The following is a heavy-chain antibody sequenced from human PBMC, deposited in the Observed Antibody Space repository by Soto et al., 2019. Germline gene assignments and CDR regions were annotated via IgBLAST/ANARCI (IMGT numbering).Heavy chain of an antibody. CDR1: GGSVNRTSHY. D-gene: IGHD3-3*01. CDR2: VYYSGST. CDR3: ARAYSYDASFDP. J-gene: IGHJ5*02. Sequence: SETLSLTCTVSGGSVNRTSHYWSWIRQPPGKGLDWIGYVYYSGSTNYNPSLKSRVTISVDTSKNQFSLKLSSVTAADTAVYYCARAYSYDASFDPWGQGTLVTVSS. V-gene: IGHV4-61*01.